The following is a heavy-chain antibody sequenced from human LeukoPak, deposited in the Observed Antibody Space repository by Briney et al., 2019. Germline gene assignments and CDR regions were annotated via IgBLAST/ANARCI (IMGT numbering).Heavy chain of an antibody. V-gene: IGHV4-39*07. Sequence: PSETLSLTCTVSGGSISSSSYYWGWIRQPPGKGLEWIGSIYYSGSTYYNPSLKSRVTISVDTSKNQFSLKLSSVTAADTAVYYCARVGSIEGALSKITMIVVAPSAAFDIWGQGTMVTVSS. CDR2: IYYSGST. CDR3: ARVGSIEGALSKITMIVVAPSAAFDI. D-gene: IGHD3-22*01. J-gene: IGHJ3*02. CDR1: GGSISSSSYY.